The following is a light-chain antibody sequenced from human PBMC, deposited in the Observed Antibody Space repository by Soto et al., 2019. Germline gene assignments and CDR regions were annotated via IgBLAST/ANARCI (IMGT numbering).Light chain of an antibody. CDR2: LGF. CDR3: MEALQTSSYP. CDR1: QSLLHSNGYNY. V-gene: IGKV2-28*01. J-gene: IGKJ2*01. Sequence: DIVLTQSPLSLSVTPGEPASISCRSSQSLLHSNGYNYLDWYLQKPGQSPQLLIYLGFNRASGXAXRXXGSGSGTDFTLKISRVEAEDVGVYYCMEALQTSSYPFGQGPKLEIK.